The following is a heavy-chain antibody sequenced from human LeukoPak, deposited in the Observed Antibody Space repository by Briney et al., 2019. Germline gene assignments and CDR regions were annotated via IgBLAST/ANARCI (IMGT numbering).Heavy chain of an antibody. CDR1: GGSFSGYY. CDR3: ARGRTAVASPFDY. Sequence: PSETLSLTCAVYGGSFSGYYWSWIRQPPGKGLEWIGEINHSGSTNYNPPLKSRVTISVDTSKNQFSLKLSSVTAADTAVYYCARGRTAVASPFDYWGQGTLVTVSS. J-gene: IGHJ4*02. D-gene: IGHD6-19*01. CDR2: INHSGST. V-gene: IGHV4-34*01.